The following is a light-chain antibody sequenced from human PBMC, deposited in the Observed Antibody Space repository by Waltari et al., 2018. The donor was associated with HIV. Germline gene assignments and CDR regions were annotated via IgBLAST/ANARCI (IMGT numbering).Light chain of an antibody. J-gene: IGKJ2*01. CDR3: QQTSRTPTT. Sequence: DIQMTQSPSSLSASVGDRVTFICRACQNIGNYLNWYRKNLGTAPDLLIYAASNLQSGVPSRFSGGGSGTEFTLTISSLQPEDFATYYCQQTSRTPTTFSQGTKVEVK. CDR2: AAS. CDR1: QNIGNY. V-gene: IGKV1-39*01.